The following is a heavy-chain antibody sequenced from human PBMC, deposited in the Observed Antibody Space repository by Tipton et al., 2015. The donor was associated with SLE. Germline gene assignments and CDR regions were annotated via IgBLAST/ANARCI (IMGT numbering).Heavy chain of an antibody. CDR1: GGSISSYY. CDR2: IYYSGST. D-gene: IGHD6-19*01. Sequence: TLSLTCTVSGGSISSYYWSWIRQPPGKGLEWIGYIYYSGSTNYNPSLKSRVTISVDTSKNQFSLKLSSVTAADTAVYYCASPMGGWGYSSGWTDHYYYYLLVWGKDTTVTVSS. J-gene: IGHJ6*03. V-gene: IGHV4-59*01. CDR3: ASPMGGWGYSSGWTDHYYYYLLV.